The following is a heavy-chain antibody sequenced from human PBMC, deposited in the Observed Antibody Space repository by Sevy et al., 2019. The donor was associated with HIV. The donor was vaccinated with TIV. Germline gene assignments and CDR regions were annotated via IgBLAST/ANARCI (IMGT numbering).Heavy chain of an antibody. Sequence: GGSLRLSCAASGFTFSSYKMIWVRQAPGKGLEWVSSISSSSTYISYADSVKGRFTISRDNAENSLFLQMNSLRAEDTGVYYCASLYNGFDYWGQGTLVTVSS. V-gene: IGHV3-21*01. CDR3: ASLYNGFDY. D-gene: IGHD1-20*01. CDR2: ISSSSTYI. J-gene: IGHJ4*02. CDR1: GFTFSSYK.